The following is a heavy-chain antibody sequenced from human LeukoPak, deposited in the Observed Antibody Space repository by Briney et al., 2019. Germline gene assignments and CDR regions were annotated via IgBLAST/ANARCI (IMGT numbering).Heavy chain of an antibody. Sequence: SETLSLTCGVHGESLNDYYWSWIRQSPGKGLEWIGEITHNGSTTFNPSLKSRVTISVDTSKNQFSLKLSSVTAADTAVYYCARMDTAMVVYFDFWGQGTLVTVSS. CDR2: ITHNGST. D-gene: IGHD5-18*01. J-gene: IGHJ4*02. CDR1: GESLNDYY. CDR3: ARMDTAMVVYFDF. V-gene: IGHV4-34*01.